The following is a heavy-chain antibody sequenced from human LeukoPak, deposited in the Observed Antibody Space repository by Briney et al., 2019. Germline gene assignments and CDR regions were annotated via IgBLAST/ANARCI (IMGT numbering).Heavy chain of an antibody. J-gene: IGHJ4*02. D-gene: IGHD3-10*01. V-gene: IGHV3-7*01. Sequence: PGGSLRLSCVASGFTFSNFWMSWFRQAPGKGLEWVGNIKTDGGEKYYLDSVRGRFTISRDNAKNSLYLQMNSLRAEDTAVYYCASNPQSSSGSYYGEYYFDYWGQGTLVTVSS. CDR2: IKTDGGEK. CDR3: ASNPQSSSGSYYGEYYFDY. CDR1: GFTFSNFW.